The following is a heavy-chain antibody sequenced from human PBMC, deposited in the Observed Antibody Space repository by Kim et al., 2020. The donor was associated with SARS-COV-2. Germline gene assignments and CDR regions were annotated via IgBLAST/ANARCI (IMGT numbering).Heavy chain of an antibody. V-gene: IGHV3-74*01. D-gene: IGHD3-10*02. CDR3: MSDDVQPGDR. CDR1: GFAFSRYW. J-gene: IGHJ3*01. Sequence: GGSLRLSCAASGFAFSRYWMHWVRQVPGEGLVWVSQIDSDGTITTYADAVEGRFTISRDNAKNTLYLQMSSLRVEDTAMYYCMSDDVQPGDRWGEGTMATVSA. CDR2: IDSDGTIT.